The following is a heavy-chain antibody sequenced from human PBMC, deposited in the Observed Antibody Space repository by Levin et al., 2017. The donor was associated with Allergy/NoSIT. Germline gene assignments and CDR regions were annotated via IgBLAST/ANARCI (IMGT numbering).Heavy chain of an antibody. V-gene: IGHV3-23*01. Sequence: GGSLRLSCAASGFTFNNYAMSWVRQAPGKGLEWVSAIINSGVGTYYADSVKGRFTISRDNSKNTMYLQMNSLRAEDTAVYFCAKDAIRRRDQPYYFDYWGQGTLVTASS. D-gene: IGHD2-21*02. J-gene: IGHJ4*02. CDR2: IINSGVGT. CDR1: GFTFNNYA. CDR3: AKDAIRRRDQPYYFDY.